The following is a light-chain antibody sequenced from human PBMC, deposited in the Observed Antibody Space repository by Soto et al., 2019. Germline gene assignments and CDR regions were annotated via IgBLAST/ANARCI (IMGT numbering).Light chain of an antibody. CDR1: QGIRDD. V-gene: IGKV1-17*01. J-gene: IGKJ5*01. Sequence: IQMTQSPSSLSAYVGDRVTITCRASQGIRDDLGWYQQKPGRAPRLLIYGASSLQSGVPSRFSGSGYGTEFTLTISSLQPDDFATYYCQQYNSYPITFGQGTRLEI. CDR2: GAS. CDR3: QQYNSYPIT.